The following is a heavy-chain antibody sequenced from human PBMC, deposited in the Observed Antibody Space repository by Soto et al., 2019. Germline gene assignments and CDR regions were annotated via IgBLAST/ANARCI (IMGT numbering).Heavy chain of an antibody. D-gene: IGHD3-16*01. CDR1: GYSFTNYD. J-gene: IGHJ5*02. V-gene: IGHV1-8*01. Sequence: ASVKVSCKASGYSFTNYDVRWVRQATGQGLEWMGWMNPGSGDTGYAQKFQGRVTMTRDISIATAYMELSSLRSDDTAIYYCARMETFGSLNWFDPWGQGTLVTVSS. CDR3: ARMETFGSLNWFDP. CDR2: MNPGSGDT.